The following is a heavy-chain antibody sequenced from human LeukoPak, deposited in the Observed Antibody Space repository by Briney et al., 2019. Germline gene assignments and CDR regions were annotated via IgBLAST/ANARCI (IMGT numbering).Heavy chain of an antibody. J-gene: IGHJ4*02. CDR3: VKGYYDSSRTDFDY. CDR1: GFTFSNYA. CDR2: ISGSGGST. V-gene: IGHV3-23*01. D-gene: IGHD3-22*01. Sequence: PGGSLRLSCAASGFTFSNYAMSWVRQAPGKGLEWVSAISGSGGSTYYADSVKGRFTISRDNSKNTLYLQTNSLRAEDTAVYYCVKGYYDSSRTDFDYWGQGTLVTVSS.